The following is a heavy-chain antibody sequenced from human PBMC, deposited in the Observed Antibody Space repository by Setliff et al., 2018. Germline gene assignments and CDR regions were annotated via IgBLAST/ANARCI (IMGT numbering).Heavy chain of an antibody. Sequence: ASVKVSCKSSGGTFSSSGITWVRQAPGQGLQWLGRFIPILGATSYAQNFQGRVTITADESTSTGYMELRSLRSDDTAVYYCARAGLAAAGRKGVFDHWGQGTLVTVSS. V-gene: IGHV1-69*13. CDR2: FIPILGAT. CDR1: GGTFSSSG. J-gene: IGHJ4*02. D-gene: IGHD6-13*01. CDR3: ARAGLAAAGRKGVFDH.